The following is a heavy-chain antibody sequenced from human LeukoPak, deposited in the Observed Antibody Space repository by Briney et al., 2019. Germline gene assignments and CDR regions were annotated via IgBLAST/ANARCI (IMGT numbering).Heavy chain of an antibody. J-gene: IGHJ4*02. CDR1: GFIFSTYD. CDR3: AKGSIDWYYFDY. Sequence: GGSLRLSCAASGFIFSTYDMHWVRQAPGKGLEWVAVISSDGSHKYWADSVKGRFTISRDNSKNTVYLQMNSLRAEDTAVYYCAKGSIDWYYFDYWGQGTLVTVSS. V-gene: IGHV3-30*18. D-gene: IGHD3-9*01. CDR2: ISSDGSHK.